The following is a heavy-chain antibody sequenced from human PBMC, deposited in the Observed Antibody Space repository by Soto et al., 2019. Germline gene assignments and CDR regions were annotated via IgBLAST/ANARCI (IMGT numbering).Heavy chain of an antibody. CDR1: GYPLSELS. CDR2: FDPEDGET. Sequence: GXSVKVACKVAGYPLSELSMHWGRQAPGKGLEWMGGFDPEDGETIYAQKFQGRVTMTEDTSTDTAYMELSSLRSEDTAVYYCATSIAARTYGMDVWGQRTTVTVSS. D-gene: IGHD6-25*01. J-gene: IGHJ6*02. CDR3: ATSIAARTYGMDV. V-gene: IGHV1-24*01.